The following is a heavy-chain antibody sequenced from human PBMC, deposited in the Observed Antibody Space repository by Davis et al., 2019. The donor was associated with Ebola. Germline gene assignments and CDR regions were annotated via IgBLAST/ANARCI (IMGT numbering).Heavy chain of an antibody. D-gene: IGHD3-3*01. V-gene: IGHV3-23*01. J-gene: IGHJ3*02. CDR2: ISGSGGST. CDR1: GFTFSSYA. CDR3: AKDKNYDFWSGYPNNAFDI. Sequence: PGGSLRLSCAASGFTFSSYAMSWVRQAPGKGLEWVSAISGSGGSTYYADSVKGRFTIARDNSKNTLYLQMNSLRVEDTAIYYCAKDKNYDFWSGYPNNAFDIWGQGTMVTVSS.